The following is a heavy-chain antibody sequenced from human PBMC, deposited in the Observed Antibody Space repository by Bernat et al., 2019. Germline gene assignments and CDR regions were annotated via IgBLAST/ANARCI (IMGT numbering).Heavy chain of an antibody. J-gene: IGHJ6*02. V-gene: IGHV3-7*03. D-gene: IGHD2-15*01. CDR3: ERELCGSGSCYYHYGMDV. CDR1: GFNFNSYW. CDR2: LKQGGSEK. Sequence: EMQLVESGGGLVQPGGSLRLSCAASGFNFNSYWMSWVRQAPGKVLVGVVKLKQGGSEKYYVGAGKGRFTNSRDNARNSLYIQMTSLRAEDTAVYYCERELCGSGSCYYHYGMDVRGQGTTVTVSS.